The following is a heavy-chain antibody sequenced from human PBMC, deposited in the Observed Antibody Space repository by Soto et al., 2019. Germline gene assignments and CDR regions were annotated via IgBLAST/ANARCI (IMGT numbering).Heavy chain of an antibody. V-gene: IGHV1-18*01. CDR3: ARGEGDSYYFSGMDV. CDR2: ISVYNGNT. D-gene: IGHD2-21*02. J-gene: IGHJ6*01. Sequence: QVQLVQSGVEVKKPGASVKVSCKASGYTFTSYGISWVRQAPGQGLEWMGWISVYNGNTNYAQKLQGRVTMTTDTSTSKAYMELRSLSFDHTAVYYCARGEGDSYYFSGMDVWGQGTTVTVSS. CDR1: GYTFTSYG.